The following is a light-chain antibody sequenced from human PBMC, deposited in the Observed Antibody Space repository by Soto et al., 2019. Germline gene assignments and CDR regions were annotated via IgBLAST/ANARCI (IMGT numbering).Light chain of an antibody. Sequence: DIQMTQSPSTLSASVGDRVTITCRASQSISSWLAWYQQKPGKAPKLLIYDASSVESGVPSRFSGSGSGTEFTLTISSLQPDDFATYYCQQYNSYSTFGQGTKV. CDR1: QSISSW. J-gene: IGKJ1*01. CDR3: QQYNSYST. V-gene: IGKV1-5*01. CDR2: DAS.